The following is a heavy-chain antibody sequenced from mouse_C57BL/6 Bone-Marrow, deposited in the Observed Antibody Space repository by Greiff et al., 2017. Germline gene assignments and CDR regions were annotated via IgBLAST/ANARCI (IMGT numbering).Heavy chain of an antibody. Sequence: QVQLQQPGAELVRPGSSVKLSCKASGYTFTSYWMDWVKQRPGQGLEWIGNIYPSDSETHYNQKFKDKATLTVDKSSSTAYMQLSSLTSEDSAVYYCARSPYYGLLAYWGQGTLVTVSA. CDR3: ARSPYYGLLAY. D-gene: IGHD1-1*02. V-gene: IGHV1-61*01. CDR2: IYPSDSET. CDR1: GYTFTSYW. J-gene: IGHJ3*01.